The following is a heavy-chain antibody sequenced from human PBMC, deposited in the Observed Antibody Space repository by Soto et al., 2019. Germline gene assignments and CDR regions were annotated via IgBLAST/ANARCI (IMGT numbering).Heavy chain of an antibody. V-gene: IGHV1-69*02. J-gene: IGHJ6*02. CDR3: ARGSLTAAGAHYYYYGMDI. D-gene: IGHD6-13*01. Sequence: QVQLVQSGAEVKKPGSSVKVSCKASGGTFRSYTITWVRQAPGQGLEWMGRLIPILDISNYAQKFQGRVTITADKSTSTAYMELSSLRSEDTAVYYCARGSLTAAGAHYYYYGMDIWGQGTTVTVSS. CDR2: LIPILDIS. CDR1: GGTFRSYT.